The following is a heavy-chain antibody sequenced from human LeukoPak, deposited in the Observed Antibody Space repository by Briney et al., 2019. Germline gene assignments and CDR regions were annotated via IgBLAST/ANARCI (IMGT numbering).Heavy chain of an antibody. J-gene: IGHJ5*02. Sequence: GGSLRLSCTASGFTFDDYAMYWFRQAPGKGLEWVGLIRNKAHGGTTEYAASVKGTFSISRDDSKSIAYLQMNSLKTEDTGVYYCTRDLLSNSGEHNSFDPWDQGTLVTVSS. CDR2: IRNKAHGGTT. CDR1: GFTFDDYA. V-gene: IGHV3-49*03. D-gene: IGHD2/OR15-2a*01. CDR3: TRDLLSNSGEHNSFDP.